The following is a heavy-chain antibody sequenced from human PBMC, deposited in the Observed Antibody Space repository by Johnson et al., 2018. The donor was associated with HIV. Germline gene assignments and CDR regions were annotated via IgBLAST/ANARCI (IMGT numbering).Heavy chain of an antibody. CDR3: ASTDDAFDI. V-gene: IGHV3-7*05. CDR2: IKQDGSEK. Sequence: VQLVESGGGVVQPGRSLRLSCAASGFTFSSYWMSWVRQAPGKGLEWVDNIKQDGSEKYYVDSVKGRFTIFRDNAKNSLYLQMNSLRAEDTALYYCASTDDAFDIWGQGTMVTVSS. D-gene: IGHD4-17*01. J-gene: IGHJ3*02. CDR1: GFTFSSYW.